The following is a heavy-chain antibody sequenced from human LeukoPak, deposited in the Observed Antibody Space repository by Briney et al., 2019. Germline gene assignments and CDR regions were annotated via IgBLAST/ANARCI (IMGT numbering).Heavy chain of an antibody. J-gene: IGHJ3*02. D-gene: IGHD2-21*02. Sequence: PGGSLRLSCAASGFTIGGFAMTWVRQAPGKGLEWVSAISGSGGSTYYADSVKGRFTISRDNSKNTLYLQMNSLRAEDTAVYYCAKDLSSPLAYCGGDCYSGLDAFDIWGQGTMVTVSS. CDR2: ISGSGGST. CDR1: GFTIGGFA. V-gene: IGHV3-23*01. CDR3: AKDLSSPLAYCGGDCYSGLDAFDI.